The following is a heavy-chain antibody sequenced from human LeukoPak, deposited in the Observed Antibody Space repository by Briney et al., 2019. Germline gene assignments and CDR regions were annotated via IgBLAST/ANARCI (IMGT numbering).Heavy chain of an antibody. Sequence: ERSLRLSCAASGFTFSRYAMHWVRQAPGKGLEWVAVISYDGSNEYYADSVKGRFTISRDNSKNTLYLQMNSLRAEDTAVYYCAKPNSSGWYGGAFDIWGQGQWSPSLQ. CDR1: GFTFSRYA. CDR2: ISYDGSNE. J-gene: IGHJ3*02. D-gene: IGHD6-19*01. CDR3: AKPNSSGWYGGAFDI. V-gene: IGHV3-30-3*02.